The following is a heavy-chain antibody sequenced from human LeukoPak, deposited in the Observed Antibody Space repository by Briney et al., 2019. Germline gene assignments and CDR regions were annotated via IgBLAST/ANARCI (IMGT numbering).Heavy chain of an antibody. D-gene: IGHD1-26*01. V-gene: IGHV4-59*08. Sequence: SETLSHTCTVSGSSISSFHWSWIRQPPEKGLEWIGYIYYSGSTNYNPSLKSRVTISIDASKNQFSLKLNSVTAADTAVYYCATLAVGAGGPEFQHWGQGSLVTVSS. CDR3: ATLAVGAGGPEFQH. J-gene: IGHJ1*01. CDR2: IYYSGST. CDR1: GSSISSFH.